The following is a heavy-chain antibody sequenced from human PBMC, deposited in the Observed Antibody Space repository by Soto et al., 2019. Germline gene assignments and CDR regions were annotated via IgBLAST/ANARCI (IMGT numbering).Heavy chain of an antibody. CDR3: RRGEDRGEHVDN. CDR1: GYIFNDYY. V-gene: IGHV1-2*02. J-gene: IGHJ4*02. Sequence: QVQLVQSGAEVKKPGASVKVSCKASGYIFNDYYMHWVRQAPGQGLEWMGWIKPNSGDTKYAQKFQDRVTMTRDTSISTAYMELSRLRSDDTAVYYCRRGEDRGEHVDNWCQGTLVIVSS. D-gene: IGHD2-15*01. CDR2: IKPNSGDT.